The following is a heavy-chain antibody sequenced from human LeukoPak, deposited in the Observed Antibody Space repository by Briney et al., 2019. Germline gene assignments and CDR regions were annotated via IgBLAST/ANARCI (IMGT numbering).Heavy chain of an antibody. CDR2: ISSSSSYI. CDR1: GFTLRNYW. V-gene: IGHV3-21*01. Sequence: PGGSLRLSCAASGFTLRNYWMSWVRQAPGKGLEWVSSISSSSSYIYYADSVKGRFTISRDNAKNSLYLQMNSLRAEDTAVYYCASSFWSGYYGYWGQGTLVTVSS. CDR3: ASSFWSGYYGY. J-gene: IGHJ4*02. D-gene: IGHD3-3*01.